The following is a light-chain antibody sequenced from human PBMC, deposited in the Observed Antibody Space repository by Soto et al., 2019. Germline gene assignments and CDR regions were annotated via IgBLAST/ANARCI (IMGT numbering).Light chain of an antibody. CDR2: DAS. J-gene: IGKJ2*01. Sequence: DIQMTQSPSSLSASVGDRVTITCQASQDISHYLNWYQQKPGEAPKFLNYDASNLETGVPSRVSGSGSGTHFTFTISRLHPEEIATYYCQQYDNLPTFGQGTKLEIK. CDR1: QDISHY. V-gene: IGKV1-33*01. CDR3: QQYDNLPT.